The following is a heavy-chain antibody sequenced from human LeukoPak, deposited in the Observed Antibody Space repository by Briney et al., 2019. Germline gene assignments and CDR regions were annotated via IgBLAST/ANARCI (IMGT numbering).Heavy chain of an antibody. D-gene: IGHD1-1*01. Sequence: PGGSLRLSCAASGFTFSSYAMSWVRQAPGKGLEWVSAISGSGGSTYYADSVKGRFTISRDNAKNSLYLQMNSLRAEDTAVYYCARGGTLSGGWGQGTLVTVSS. CDR3: ARGGTLSGG. V-gene: IGHV3-23*01. J-gene: IGHJ4*02. CDR1: GFTFSSYA. CDR2: ISGSGGST.